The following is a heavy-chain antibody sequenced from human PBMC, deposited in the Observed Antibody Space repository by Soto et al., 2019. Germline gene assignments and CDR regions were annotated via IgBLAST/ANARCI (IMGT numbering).Heavy chain of an antibody. D-gene: IGHD6-13*01. Sequence: QVQLVQSGAEVKKPGSSVKVSCKASGGTFSSYAISWVRQAPGQGLEWMGGLIPIFGTANYAQKFQGRVTITADKSTSTAYIELSTLRSEDTAVYYCARDHHSSSWYNWFDPWGQGTLVTVSS. J-gene: IGHJ5*02. CDR2: LIPIFGTA. CDR1: GGTFSSYA. CDR3: ARDHHSSSWYNWFDP. V-gene: IGHV1-69*06.